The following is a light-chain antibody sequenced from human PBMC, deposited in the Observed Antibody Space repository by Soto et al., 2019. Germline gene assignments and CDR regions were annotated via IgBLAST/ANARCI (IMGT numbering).Light chain of an antibody. CDR3: SSYTSSSTLV. CDR2: DVS. J-gene: IGLJ1*01. CDR1: SSDVGGYNY. Sequence: QSALTQAASVSGSPGQSITISCTGTSSDVGGYNYVSWYQQHPGQAPKLMIYDVSNRPSGVSNRFSGSKSGNTASLTTARLQAEDEADYYCSSYTSSSTLVFGPGTKLTLL. V-gene: IGLV2-14*01.